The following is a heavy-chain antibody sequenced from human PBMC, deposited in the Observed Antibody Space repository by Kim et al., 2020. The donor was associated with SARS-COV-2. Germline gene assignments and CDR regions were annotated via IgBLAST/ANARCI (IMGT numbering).Heavy chain of an antibody. D-gene: IGHD3-10*01. V-gene: IGHV3-11*03. CDR3: ARNDGELLSQNLYYYYGMDV. Sequence: FTISRDNAKNSLYLQMNSLRAEDTAVYYCARNDGELLSQNLYYYYGMDVWGQGTTVTVSS. J-gene: IGHJ6*02.